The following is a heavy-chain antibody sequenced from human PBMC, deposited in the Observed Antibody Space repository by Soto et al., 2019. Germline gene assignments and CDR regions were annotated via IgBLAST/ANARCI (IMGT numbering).Heavy chain of an antibody. V-gene: IGHV4-4*07. D-gene: IGHD2-15*01. J-gene: IGHJ5*02. CDR1: CPSIRSYS. CDR3: ASRYCDITACYDNWFDP. CDR2: MYSGGTT. Sequence: PETLSLTCPDSCPSIRSYSWTWLRQPSGKGLEWIGRMYSGGTTKYNPSLEGRVTMSVDTSKNQFSLKLNSVTAADTAVYYCASRYCDITACYDNWFDPWGQGTLVTGSS.